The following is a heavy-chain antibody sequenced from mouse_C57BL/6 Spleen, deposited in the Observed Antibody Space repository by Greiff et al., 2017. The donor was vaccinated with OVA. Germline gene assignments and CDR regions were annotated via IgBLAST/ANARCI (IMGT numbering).Heavy chain of an antibody. CDR2: ISDGGSYT. J-gene: IGHJ4*01. D-gene: IGHD2-3*01. CDR1: GFTFSSYA. V-gene: IGHV5-4*01. Sequence: EVKLMESGGGLVKPGGSLKLSCAASGFTFSSYAMSWVRQTPEKRLEWVATISDGGSYTYYPDNVKGRFTISRDNAKNNLYLQMSHLKSEDTAVYYCARDGYYAQYYYAMDYWGQGTSVTVSS. CDR3: ARDGYYAQYYYAMDY.